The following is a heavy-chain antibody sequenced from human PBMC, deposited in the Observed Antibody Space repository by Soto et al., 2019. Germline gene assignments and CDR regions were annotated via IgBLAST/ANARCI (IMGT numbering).Heavy chain of an antibody. CDR1: GYTFTDYW. D-gene: IGHD6-6*01. V-gene: IGHV5-51*01. Sequence: WESLKISCKVSGYTFTDYWIGWVRQMPGRGLEWMGIVFPRDSKTRYSPSFQGQVTISADKSISSAYLQWSSLKASDSAMYYCARVGHSAARLDSWGQATPITVSS. CDR3: ARVGHSAARLDS. CDR2: VFPRDSKT. J-gene: IGHJ4*02.